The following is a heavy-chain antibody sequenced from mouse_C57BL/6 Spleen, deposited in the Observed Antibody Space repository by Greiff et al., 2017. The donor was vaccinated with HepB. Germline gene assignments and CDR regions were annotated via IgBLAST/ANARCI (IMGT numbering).Heavy chain of an antibody. J-gene: IGHJ2*01. Sequence: VMLVESGAELARPGASVKLSCKASGYTFTSYGISWVKQRTGQGLEWIGEIYPRSGNTYYNEKFKGKATLTADKSSSTAYMELRSLTSEDSAVYFCARSLLRGRYYFDYWGQGTTLTVSS. CDR1: GYTFTSYG. CDR3: ARSLLRGRYYFDY. D-gene: IGHD1-1*01. CDR2: IYPRSGNT. V-gene: IGHV1-81*01.